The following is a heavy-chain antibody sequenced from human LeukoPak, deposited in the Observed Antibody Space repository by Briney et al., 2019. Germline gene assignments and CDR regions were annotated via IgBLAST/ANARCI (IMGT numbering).Heavy chain of an antibody. CDR2: INAGNGNT. Sequence: GASVKVSCKASGYTFTSYAMHWVRQAPGQRLEWMGWINAGNGNTKYSQKFQGRVTITRDTSASTAYMELSSLRSGDTAVYYCARTHDYGDYWLDWFDPWGQGTLVTVSS. D-gene: IGHD4-17*01. V-gene: IGHV1-3*01. J-gene: IGHJ5*02. CDR3: ARTHDYGDYWLDWFDP. CDR1: GYTFTSYA.